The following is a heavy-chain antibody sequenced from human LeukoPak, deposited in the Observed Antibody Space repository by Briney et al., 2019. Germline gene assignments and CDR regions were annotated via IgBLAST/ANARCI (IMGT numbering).Heavy chain of an antibody. V-gene: IGHV3-74*01. J-gene: IGHJ3*02. CDR2: INTDGSGT. D-gene: IGHD2/OR15-2a*01. CDR3: ARAIGAFDI. Sequence: GGSLRLSCAASGFTFSSYWMHWVRQDPGKGLVGVARINTDGSGTGYADSVKGRFTISRDNAKNTLHLQMNSLGAEDTAVYYCARAIGAFDIWGQGTMVTVSS. CDR1: GFTFSSYW.